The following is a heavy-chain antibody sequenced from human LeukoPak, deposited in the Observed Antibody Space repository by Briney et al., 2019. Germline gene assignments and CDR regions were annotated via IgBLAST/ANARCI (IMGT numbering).Heavy chain of an antibody. Sequence: RTGGSLRLSCAAPGFTFGDTWMNWVRQVPGQGLEWVANIKQDGSEKFYVASVKGRFTISRDNGKSSLYLQMNSLRAEDTALYYCATSYDMGWLIGYWGQGTLVTVSS. CDR3: ATSYDMGWLIGY. CDR1: GFTFGDTW. CDR2: IKQDGSEK. D-gene: IGHD3/OR15-3a*01. J-gene: IGHJ4*02. V-gene: IGHV3-7*03.